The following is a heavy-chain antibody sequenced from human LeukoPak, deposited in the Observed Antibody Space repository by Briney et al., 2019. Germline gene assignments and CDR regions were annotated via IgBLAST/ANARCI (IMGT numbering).Heavy chain of an antibody. V-gene: IGHV1-18*01. Sequence: ASVKVSCKASGYTFSMYGISWVRQAPGQGLEWMGWVSAHDGHTNLAQKFQGRVTMTRNTSISTAYMELSSLRSEDTAVYYCGRGRGNGRPENYFDYWGQGTLVTVSS. CDR3: GRGRGNGRPENYFDY. D-gene: IGHD2-8*01. CDR1: GYTFSMYG. J-gene: IGHJ4*02. CDR2: VSAHDGHT.